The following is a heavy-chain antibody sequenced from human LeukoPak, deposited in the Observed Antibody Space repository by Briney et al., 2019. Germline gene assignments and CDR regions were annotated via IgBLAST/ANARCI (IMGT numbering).Heavy chain of an antibody. Sequence: ASVKVSCKASGYTFTSYGISWVRQAPGQGLEWTGWISAYNGNTNYAQKLQGRVTMTTDTSTSTAYMELRSLRSDDTAVYYCAREDILTGYYRGPLDYWGQGTLVTVSS. CDR1: GYTFTSYG. D-gene: IGHD3-9*01. CDR3: AREDILTGYYRGPLDY. J-gene: IGHJ4*02. CDR2: ISAYNGNT. V-gene: IGHV1-18*01.